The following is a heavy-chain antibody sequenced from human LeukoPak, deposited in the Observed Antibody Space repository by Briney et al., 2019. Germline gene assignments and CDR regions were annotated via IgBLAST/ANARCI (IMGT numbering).Heavy chain of an antibody. V-gene: IGHV4-39*07. D-gene: IGHD3-10*01. CDR2: IYYSGST. CDR1: GGSISSSSYY. Sequence: SGTLSLTCTVSGGSISSSSYYWGWIRQPPGKGLEWIGSIYYSGSTYYNPSLKSRVTISVDTSKNQFSLKLSSVTAADTAVYYCAREGYYYGSGSYLYCIDYWGQGTLVTVSS. CDR3: AREGYYYGSGSYLYCIDY. J-gene: IGHJ4*02.